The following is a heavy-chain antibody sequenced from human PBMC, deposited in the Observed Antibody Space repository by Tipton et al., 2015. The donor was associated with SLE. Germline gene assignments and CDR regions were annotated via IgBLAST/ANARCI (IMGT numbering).Heavy chain of an antibody. CDR1: GFTFSSYE. V-gene: IGHV3-48*03. Sequence: GSLRLSCAASGFTFSSYEMNWVRQAPGKGLQWIASISSSGFMIYYADSVKGRFTISSDNAKNSLYLQMISLRAEDTAVYYCAKDGEDVVATNSFEYWGQGILVTVSS. CDR2: ISSSGFMI. D-gene: IGHD5-12*01. J-gene: IGHJ4*02. CDR3: AKDGEDVVATNSFEY.